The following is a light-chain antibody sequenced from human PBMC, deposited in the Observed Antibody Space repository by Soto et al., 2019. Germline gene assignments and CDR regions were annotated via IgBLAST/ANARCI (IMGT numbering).Light chain of an antibody. J-gene: IGKJ3*01. CDR3: QQFNSFPFT. V-gene: IGKV1-9*01. CDR1: QGISSY. CDR2: AAS. Sequence: DIQLTQSPSFLSASVGDRVTITCRASQGISSYLAWYQQNPGKAPKLLIYAASTLQSGVPSRFSGSGSGTEFTLTISSLQPEDFATYYCQQFNSFPFTFGPGTKVDI.